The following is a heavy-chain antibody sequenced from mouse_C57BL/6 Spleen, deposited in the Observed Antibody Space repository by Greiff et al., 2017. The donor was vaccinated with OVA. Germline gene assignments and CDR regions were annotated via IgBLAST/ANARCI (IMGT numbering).Heavy chain of an antibody. CDR3: ARAGEGDSSGPAWFAY. V-gene: IGHV1-59*01. Sequence: QVQLQQPGAELVRPGTSVKLSCKASGYTFTSYWMHWVKQRPGQGLEWIGVIDPSDSYTNYNQKFKGKATLTVDTSSSTAYMQLSSLTSEDSAVYYCARAGEGDSSGPAWFAYWGQGTLVTVSA. CDR2: IDPSDSYT. D-gene: IGHD3-2*02. CDR1: GYTFTSYW. J-gene: IGHJ3*01.